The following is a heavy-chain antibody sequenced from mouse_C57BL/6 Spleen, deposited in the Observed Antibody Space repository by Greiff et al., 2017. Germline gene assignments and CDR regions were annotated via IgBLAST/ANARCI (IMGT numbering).Heavy chain of an antibody. CDR1: GFSLTSYG. J-gene: IGHJ4*01. CDR3: ARDGCYVNCDMDY. Sequence: VQGVESGPGLVQPSQSLSITCTVSGFSLTSYGVHWVRQSPGKGLEWLGVIWRGGSTDYNAAFISRLSISKDNSKSQVYFKMSSLQADDTAVYYCARDGCYVNCDMDYWGQGTSVTVSS. CDR2: IWRGGST. V-gene: IGHV2-2*01. D-gene: IGHD2-3*01.